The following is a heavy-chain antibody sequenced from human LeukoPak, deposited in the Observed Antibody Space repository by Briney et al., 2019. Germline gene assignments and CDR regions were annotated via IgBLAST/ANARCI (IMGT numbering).Heavy chain of an antibody. V-gene: IGHV4-34*01. J-gene: IGHJ4*02. CDR1: GGSFSGYY. Sequence: PSETLSLTCAVYGGSFSGYYWSWIRQPPGKGLERIGEINHSGSTNYNPSLKSRVTISVDTSKNQFSLKLNSVTAADTAVYYCASGNGYYYRYFDNWGQGTLLTVSS. CDR2: INHSGST. CDR3: ASGNGYYYRYFDN. D-gene: IGHD3-10*01.